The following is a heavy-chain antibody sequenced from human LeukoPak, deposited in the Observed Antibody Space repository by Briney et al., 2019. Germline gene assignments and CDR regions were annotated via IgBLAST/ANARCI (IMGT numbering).Heavy chain of an antibody. CDR2: IHSDGGVT. Sequence: GGSLRLSCAASGFAFDYYWMNWVRHAPGKRLVWVSRIHSDGGVTKYADSVKGRFTNSRDNAKNTLYLQMNDLTVEDTGVYYCSRELVGATKFAHRGMDAWGQGTTVTVSS. D-gene: IGHD1-26*01. CDR3: SRELVGATKFAHRGMDA. CDR1: GFAFDYYW. J-gene: IGHJ6*02. V-gene: IGHV3-74*01.